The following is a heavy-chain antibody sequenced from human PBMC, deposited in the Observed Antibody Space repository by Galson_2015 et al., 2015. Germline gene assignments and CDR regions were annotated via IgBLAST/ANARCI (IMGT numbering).Heavy chain of an antibody. CDR2: ISGGGGST. D-gene: IGHD5-12*01. J-gene: IGHJ4*02. CDR1: GFTFSSYA. CDR3: ARAVATVPDY. Sequence: ALRPGCEGAGFTFSSYAMSWVGQAPGKGVEWVSGISGGGGSTYYADSVERRFTTSKYNSKNTLYLQMRSLTVEDTAVYYCARAVATVPDYWGQGALVTVSS. V-gene: IGHV3-23*01.